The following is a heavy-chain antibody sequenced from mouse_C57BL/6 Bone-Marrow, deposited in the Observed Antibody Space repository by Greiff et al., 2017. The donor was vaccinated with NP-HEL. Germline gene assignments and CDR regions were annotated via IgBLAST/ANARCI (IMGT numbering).Heavy chain of an antibody. D-gene: IGHD2-2*01. V-gene: IGHV2-2*01. J-gene: IGHJ4*01. Sequence: VQGVESGPGLVQPSQSLSITCTVSGFSLTSYGVHWVRQSPGKGLEWLGVIWSGGSTDYNAAFISRLSISKDNSKSQVFFKMNSLQADDTAIYYCARGTMVTFYAMDYWGQGTSVTVSS. CDR2: IWSGGST. CDR3: ARGTMVTFYAMDY. CDR1: GFSLTSYG.